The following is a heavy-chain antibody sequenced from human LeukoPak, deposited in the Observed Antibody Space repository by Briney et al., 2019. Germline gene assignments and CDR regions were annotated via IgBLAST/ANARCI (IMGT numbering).Heavy chain of an antibody. Sequence: SDTLSLTCTVSGGSISSYYWSWIRQPPGKALEWIGYIYYSGSTNCNPSLKSRVTISVDTSKNQFSLKLTSMTAADTAVYYCARHLDSYGYNVGDYWGQGTLVTVSS. CDR3: ARHLDSYGYNVGDY. V-gene: IGHV4-59*08. CDR1: GGSISSYY. CDR2: IYYSGST. J-gene: IGHJ4*02. D-gene: IGHD5-18*01.